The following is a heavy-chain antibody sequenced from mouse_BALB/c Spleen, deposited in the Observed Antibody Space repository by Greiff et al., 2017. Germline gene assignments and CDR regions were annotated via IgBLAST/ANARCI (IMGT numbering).Heavy chain of an antibody. D-gene: IGHD1-1*01. CDR1: GYAFSSSW. V-gene: IGHV1-82*01. J-gene: IGHJ2*01. Sequence: VKLMESGPELVKPGASVKISCKASGYAFSSSWMNWVKQRPGQGLEWIGRIYPGDGDTNYNGKFKGKATLTADKSSSTAYMQLSSLTSVDSAVYFCARSATVYWGQGTTLTVSS. CDR3: ARSATVY. CDR2: IYPGDGDT.